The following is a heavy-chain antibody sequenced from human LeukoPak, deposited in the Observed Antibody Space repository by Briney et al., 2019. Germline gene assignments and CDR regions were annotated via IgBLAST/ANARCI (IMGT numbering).Heavy chain of an antibody. V-gene: IGHV3-21*01. CDR2: ISSSSSYI. Sequence: KAGGSLRLSCAASGFTFSSYSMNWVRQAPGKGLEWVSSISSSSSYIYYADSVKGRFTISRDNAKNSLYPQMNSLRAEDTAVYYCAREASYYDSSGSEYYFDYWGQGTLVTVSS. D-gene: IGHD3-22*01. CDR3: AREASYYDSSGSEYYFDY. J-gene: IGHJ4*02. CDR1: GFTFSSYS.